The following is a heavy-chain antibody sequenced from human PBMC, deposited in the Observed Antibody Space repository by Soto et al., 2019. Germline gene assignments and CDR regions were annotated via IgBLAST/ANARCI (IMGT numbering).Heavy chain of an antibody. CDR1: GDTFSGYP. J-gene: IGHJ4*02. V-gene: IGHV1-69*18. CDR2: IIPVFGTT. Sequence: QVQLVQSGAELKKPGSSVKVSCKASGDTFSGYPINWVRQAPGEGVEWMGRIIPVFGTTNDAHRFEGRVTLTADESTNTAYMELRRLLSEDSAVYYCAREGGFGELKYCGPGTLVTVSS. CDR3: AREGGFGELKY. D-gene: IGHD3-10*01.